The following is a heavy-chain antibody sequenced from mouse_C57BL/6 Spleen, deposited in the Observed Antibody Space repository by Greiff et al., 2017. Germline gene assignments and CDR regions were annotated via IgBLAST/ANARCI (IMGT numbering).Heavy chain of an antibody. CDR3: TIGYYYGSSPYYAMDY. J-gene: IGHJ4*01. Sequence: EVQLQQSGAELVRPGASVKLSCTASGFNIKDDYMHWVKQRPEQGLEWIGWIVPENGDTEYASKFQGKATITADTSSNTAYLLLSSLTSEDTAVYDCTIGYYYGSSPYYAMDYWGQGTSVTVSS. V-gene: IGHV14-4*01. CDR2: IVPENGDT. D-gene: IGHD1-1*01. CDR1: GFNIKDDY.